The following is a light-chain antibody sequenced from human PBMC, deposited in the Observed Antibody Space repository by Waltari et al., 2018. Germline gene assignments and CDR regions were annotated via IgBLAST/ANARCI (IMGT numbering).Light chain of an antibody. V-gene: IGKV3-15*01. Sequence: EIVMTQSPATLSVSRGGSATVSCRASLRMDDSLAWYQQKPGQPPRLLIHGASTRDTGIPVRFSGSGSGTDFTLTITGLQSEDFAVYFCQQYNQWPLTFGRGTKVEIK. CDR1: LRMDDS. J-gene: IGKJ4*01. CDR3: QQYNQWPLT. CDR2: GAS.